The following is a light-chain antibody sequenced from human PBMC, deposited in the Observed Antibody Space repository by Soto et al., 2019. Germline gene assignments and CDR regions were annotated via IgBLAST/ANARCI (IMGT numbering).Light chain of an antibody. V-gene: IGKV1-9*01. CDR2: DAS. J-gene: IGKJ4*01. Sequence: IQFTQSPSSLSASVADRVTITCRASQGISSYLAWYQQKPGIAPKLLIYDASTLQSGVPSRFSGSGSGTDFTLTISSLQPEDFATYYCQQLNSYPLTFGGGTKVDIK. CDR1: QGISSY. CDR3: QQLNSYPLT.